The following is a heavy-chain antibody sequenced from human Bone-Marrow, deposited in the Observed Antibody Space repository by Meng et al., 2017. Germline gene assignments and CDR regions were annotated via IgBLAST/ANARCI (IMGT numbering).Heavy chain of an antibody. D-gene: IGHD3-10*01. CDR1: DFTFSGSD. Sequence: GESLKISCAASDFTFSGSDVHWVRQASGKGLEWVGRIVSKDKNYATAYAASVKGRFTISRDDSKNTLYLQMNSLKTEDTAVYYCTTEGDVLLWFGETDYWGQGTLVTVSS. V-gene: IGHV3-73*01. J-gene: IGHJ4*02. CDR3: TTEGDVLLWFGETDY. CDR2: IVSKDKNYAT.